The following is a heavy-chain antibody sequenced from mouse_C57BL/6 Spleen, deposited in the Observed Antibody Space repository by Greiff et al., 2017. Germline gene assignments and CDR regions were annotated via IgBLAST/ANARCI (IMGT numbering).Heavy chain of an antibody. CDR3: ARITTVVAENY. CDR1: GYAFSSSW. CDR2: INPSSGYT. J-gene: IGHJ2*01. V-gene: IGHV1-7*01. D-gene: IGHD1-1*01. Sequence: QVQLKESGPELVKPGASVKISCKASGYAFSSSWMHWVKQRPGQGLEWIGYINPSSGYTKYNQKFKDKATLTADKSSSTAYMQLSSLTYEDSAVXYCARITTVVAENYWGQGTTLTVSS.